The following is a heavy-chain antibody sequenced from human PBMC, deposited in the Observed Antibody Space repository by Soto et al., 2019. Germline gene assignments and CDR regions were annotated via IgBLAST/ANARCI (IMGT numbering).Heavy chain of an antibody. CDR3: RRSSRYSTDV. V-gene: IGHV4-31*03. CDR1: GGSISSGGYY. D-gene: IGHD6-13*01. J-gene: IGHJ6*02. CDR2: IYYSGST. Sequence: SETLSLTCTVSGGSISSGGYYWSWIRQHPGKGLEWIGYIYYSGSTYYNPSLKSRVTISVDTSKNQFSLKLTSVTAADTAVYYCRRSSRYSTDVWGQGTTVTAP.